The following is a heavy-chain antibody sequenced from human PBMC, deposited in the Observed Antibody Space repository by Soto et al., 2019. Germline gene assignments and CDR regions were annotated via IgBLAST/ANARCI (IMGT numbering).Heavy chain of an antibody. D-gene: IGHD3-16*01. CDR3: VKGGWLDF. Sequence: EVQLLESGGGLVQPGGSLRLSCAASGFTFNTFEMSWVRQAPGRGLEWVSFISTDSSRAYYADALKGRFTISRDNSKHTLYLQMNSLTAEATAVYACVKGGWLDFWGQGTLVTVSS. CDR2: ISTDSSRA. V-gene: IGHV3-23*01. J-gene: IGHJ5*01. CDR1: GFTFNTFE.